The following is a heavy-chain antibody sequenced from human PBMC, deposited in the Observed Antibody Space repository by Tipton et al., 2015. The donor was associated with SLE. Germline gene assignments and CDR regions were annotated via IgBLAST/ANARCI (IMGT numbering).Heavy chain of an antibody. D-gene: IGHD5-12*01. CDR3: ARGGVGGYDYLDF. Sequence: SLTCTVSGASISNGGYYWSWIRQHPVKGLEWVGHISFRGSTSYNPSLKRRATISEDTSKNQFSLRLNSVTAADTAVYFCARGGVGGYDYLDFWGQGTPVTVSS. J-gene: IGHJ4*02. V-gene: IGHV4-31*03. CDR1: GASISNGGYY. CDR2: ISFRGST.